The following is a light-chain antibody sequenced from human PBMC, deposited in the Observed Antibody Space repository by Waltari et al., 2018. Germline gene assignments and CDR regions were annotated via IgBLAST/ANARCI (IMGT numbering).Light chain of an antibody. Sequence: SSELTKDPAVSVALGQTVRITCQGASLSTYYVSWFHQKPGQAPALVIYGKNNRPSGIPDRFSASSSGSTASLTIIGAQAEDEADYYCHSRDSSGNVLIGGGTKLTVV. CDR1: SLSTYY. CDR2: GKN. CDR3: HSRDSSGNVL. J-gene: IGLJ2*01. V-gene: IGLV3-19*01.